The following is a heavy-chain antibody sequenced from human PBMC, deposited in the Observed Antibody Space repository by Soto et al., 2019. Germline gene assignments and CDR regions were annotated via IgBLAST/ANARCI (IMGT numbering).Heavy chain of an antibody. D-gene: IGHD3-10*01. V-gene: IGHV4-59*01. CDR1: GGSISSYY. Sequence: LSLTCTVSGGSISSYYWSWIRQPPGKGLEWIGYIYYSGSTNYNPSLKSRVTISVDTSKNQFSLKLSSVTAADTAVYYCARDFGGFGELPKNYYYYGMDVWGQGTTVTVSS. CDR2: IYYSGST. J-gene: IGHJ6*02. CDR3: ARDFGGFGELPKNYYYYGMDV.